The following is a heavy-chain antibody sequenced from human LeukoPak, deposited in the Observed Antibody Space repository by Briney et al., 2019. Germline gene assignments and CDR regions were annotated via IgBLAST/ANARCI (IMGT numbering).Heavy chain of an antibody. V-gene: IGHV3-33*01. CDR2: IWYDGSNK. Sequence: GRSLRLSCAASGFTFSSYGMHWVRQAPGKGLEWVAVIWYDGSNKYYADSVKGRFTISRDNSKNTLYLQMNSLRAGDTAVYYCARGRLRTSAYFDYWGQGTLVTVSS. D-gene: IGHD4-17*01. CDR3: ARGRLRTSAYFDY. J-gene: IGHJ4*02. CDR1: GFTFSSYG.